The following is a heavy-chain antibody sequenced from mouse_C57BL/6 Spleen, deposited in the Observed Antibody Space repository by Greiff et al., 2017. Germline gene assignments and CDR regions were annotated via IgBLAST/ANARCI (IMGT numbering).Heavy chain of an antibody. CDR1: GYTFTSYW. J-gene: IGHJ4*01. CDR2: IDPSDSYT. D-gene: IGHD2-4*01. Sequence: QVQLQQPGAELVMPGASVKLSCKASGYTFTSYWMHWVKQRPGQGLEWIGEIDPSDSYTNYHQKFKGKSTLTVDKSSSTAYMQLSSLTSEDSAVYYCARGGLYYAMDYWGQGTSVTVSS. V-gene: IGHV1-69*01. CDR3: ARGGLYYAMDY.